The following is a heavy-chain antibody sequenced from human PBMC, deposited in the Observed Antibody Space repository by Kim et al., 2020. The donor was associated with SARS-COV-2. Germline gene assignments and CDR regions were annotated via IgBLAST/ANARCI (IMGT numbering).Heavy chain of an antibody. V-gene: IGHV3-13*01. J-gene: IGHJ6*02. CDR2: IGTAGDT. CDR1: GFTFSSYD. D-gene: IGHD6-13*01. CDR3: ARGSGAFYSSPPMGCYGMDV. Sequence: GGSLRLSCAASGFTFSSYDMHWVRQATGKGLEWVSAIGTAGDTYYPGSVKGRFTISRENAKNSLYLQMNSLRAGDTAVYYCARGSGAFYSSPPMGCYGMDVWGQGTTVTVSS.